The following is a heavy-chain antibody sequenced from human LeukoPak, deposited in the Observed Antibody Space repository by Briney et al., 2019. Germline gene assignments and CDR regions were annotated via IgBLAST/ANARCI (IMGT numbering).Heavy chain of an antibody. CDR1: GYSFTNYW. CDR3: ARTAKYYDFWSGYLYFVT. CDR2: IYPGDSEI. J-gene: IGHJ4*02. Sequence: GESLKISCKGSGYSFTNYWIGWVRQMPGKGLEWMGIIYPGDSEIRYSPSFQGHSTISADKSISTAYLQWGSLKASDTAMYYCARTAKYYDFWSGYLYFVTCGEGNLVTVSS. V-gene: IGHV5-51*01. D-gene: IGHD3-3*01.